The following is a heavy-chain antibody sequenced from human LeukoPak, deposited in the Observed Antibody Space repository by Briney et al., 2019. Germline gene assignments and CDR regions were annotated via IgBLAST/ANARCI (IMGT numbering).Heavy chain of an antibody. CDR1: GGSISSGDYY. V-gene: IGHV4-30-4*01. J-gene: IGHJ4*02. Sequence: PSQTLSLTCTVSGGSISSGDYYWSWIRQPPGKGLEWIGYIYYSGSTYYNPSLKSRVTISVDTSKNQFSLKLSSVTAADTAVYYCAKQRRDGYNYFDYWGQGTLVTVSS. CDR3: AKQRRDGYNYFDY. D-gene: IGHD5-24*01. CDR2: IYYSGST.